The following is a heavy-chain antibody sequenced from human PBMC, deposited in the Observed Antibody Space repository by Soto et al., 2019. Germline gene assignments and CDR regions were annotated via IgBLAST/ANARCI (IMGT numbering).Heavy chain of an antibody. CDR3: ARDVESSGWYC. Sequence: EASVKVSCTASGGTFSSYTISWVRQAPGQGLEWMGRIIPILGIANYAQKFQGRVTITADKSTSTAYMELSSLRSEDTAVYYCARDVESSGWYCWGQGTLVTVSS. CDR2: IIPILGIA. D-gene: IGHD6-19*01. V-gene: IGHV1-69*04. CDR1: GGTFSSYT. J-gene: IGHJ4*02.